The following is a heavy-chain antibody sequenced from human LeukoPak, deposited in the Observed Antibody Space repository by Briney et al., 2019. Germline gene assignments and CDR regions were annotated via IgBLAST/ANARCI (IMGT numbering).Heavy chain of an antibody. Sequence: GGSLRLSCAASGFTFSSYGMHWVRQAPGKGLEWVAVISYDGSNKYYAASVKGRFIISRDTSKNILYLQMNSLRAEDTAIYYCAKHSHSWYIGYFEYWGQGTLVTVSS. V-gene: IGHV3-30*18. J-gene: IGHJ4*02. CDR3: AKHSHSWYIGYFEY. CDR2: ISYDGSNK. D-gene: IGHD6-13*01. CDR1: GFTFSSYG.